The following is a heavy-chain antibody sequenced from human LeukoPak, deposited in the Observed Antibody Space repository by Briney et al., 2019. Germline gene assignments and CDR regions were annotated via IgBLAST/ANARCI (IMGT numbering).Heavy chain of an antibody. CDR2: ISYDGSNK. V-gene: IGHV3-30*18. J-gene: IGHJ4*02. D-gene: IGHD3-10*01. CDR3: ANMGWFGELPQPIDY. CDR1: GFTFSSYG. Sequence: GRSLRLSCAASGFTFSSYGMHWVRQAPGKGLEWVAVISYDGSNKYYADSVKGRFTISRDNSKNTLYLQMNSLRAEDTAVYYCANMGWFGELPQPIDYWGQGTLVTVSS.